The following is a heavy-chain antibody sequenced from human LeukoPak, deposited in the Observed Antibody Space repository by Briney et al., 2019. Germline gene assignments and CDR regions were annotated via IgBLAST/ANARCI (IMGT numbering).Heavy chain of an antibody. V-gene: IGHV3-23*01. CDR1: GFTFNTYA. J-gene: IGHJ4*02. Sequence: GGSLRLSCAASGFTFNTYALGCGRQAPGKGLDWVSAIDKAVATYFADDVKGRFTISRDNSKNTVYLQMNRMRAEDTAVYYCARSSGWWCFAYWGQGTPVTVSS. CDR3: ARSSGWWCFAY. CDR2: IDKAVAT. D-gene: IGHD2-8*02.